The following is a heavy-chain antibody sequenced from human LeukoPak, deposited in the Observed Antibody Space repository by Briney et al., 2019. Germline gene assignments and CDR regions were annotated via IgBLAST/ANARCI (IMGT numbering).Heavy chain of an antibody. V-gene: IGHV4-39*07. CDR1: GGSISSTSYY. CDR3: ARLSVIVGAALEYYYYYMDV. J-gene: IGHJ6*03. CDR2: IYYTGSP. Sequence: SETLSLTCIVSGGSISSTSYYWGWIRQPPGKGLEWIGSIYYTGSPYYNPSLKSRVTISADKSKNQVSLRLTSVTAADTAVYYCARLSVIVGAALEYYYYYMDVWGQGTTVTVSS. D-gene: IGHD1-26*01.